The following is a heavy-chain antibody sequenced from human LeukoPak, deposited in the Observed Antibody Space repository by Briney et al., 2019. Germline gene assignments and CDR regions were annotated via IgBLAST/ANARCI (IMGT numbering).Heavy chain of an antibody. CDR3: ARGFRGENSSGWYQVDY. CDR1: GGSFSGYY. V-gene: IGHV4-34*01. J-gene: IGHJ4*02. D-gene: IGHD6-19*01. Sequence: SSETLSLTCAVYGGSFSGYYWSWIRQPPGKGLEWIGEINHSGSTNYNPSLTSRVTISVDTSKNQFSLKLSSVTAADTAVYYCARGFRGENSSGWYQVDYWGQGTLVTVSS. CDR2: INHSGST.